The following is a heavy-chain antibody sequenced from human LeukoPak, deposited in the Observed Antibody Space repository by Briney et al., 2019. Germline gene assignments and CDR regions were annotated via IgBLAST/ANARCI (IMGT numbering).Heavy chain of an antibody. V-gene: IGHV3-30*18. CDR1: GFTFSGYA. Sequence: GRSLILSCTASGFTFSGYAMHWVRQAPGKGLEWVAIISYDGSNKYYGDSVKGRFTISRDNSKNTLYLQMNSLRAEDTAVYYCAKDGPYGNHEIDYWGQGTLVTVSS. D-gene: IGHD4-17*01. CDR3: AKDGPYGNHEIDY. CDR2: ISYDGSNK. J-gene: IGHJ4*02.